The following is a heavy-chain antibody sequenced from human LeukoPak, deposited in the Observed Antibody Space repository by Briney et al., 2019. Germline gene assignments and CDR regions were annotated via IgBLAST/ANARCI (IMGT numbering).Heavy chain of an antibody. CDR1: GYTFTNSY. CDR2: INPSDSTT. CDR3: ARGHGWVDY. J-gene: IGHJ4*02. V-gene: IGHV5-10-1*01. Sequence: GESLRISCKGSGYTFTNSYISWVRQMPGKGLEWVGRINPSDSTTDYGPSFQGHVTISTDKSINTVYLQWGSLKASDTAMYYCARGHGWVDYWGQGALVTVSS. D-gene: IGHD6-19*01.